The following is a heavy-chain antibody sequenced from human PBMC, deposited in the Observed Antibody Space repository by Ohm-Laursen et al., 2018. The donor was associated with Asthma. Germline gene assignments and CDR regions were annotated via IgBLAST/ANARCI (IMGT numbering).Heavy chain of an antibody. Sequence: SSLSLSCTASGFTFRSYAMHWVRQAPGKGLEWVAVGGSYYDGGLKYYADSVNGRFTVSRDDSKNTLYLQMNSLRPDDTAVYYCARDVMEWYLPAFDFWGQGTLVTVSS. D-gene: IGHD3-3*01. CDR3: ARDVMEWYLPAFDF. J-gene: IGHJ4*02. V-gene: IGHV3-30-3*01. CDR2: GGSYYDGGLK. CDR1: GFTFRSYA.